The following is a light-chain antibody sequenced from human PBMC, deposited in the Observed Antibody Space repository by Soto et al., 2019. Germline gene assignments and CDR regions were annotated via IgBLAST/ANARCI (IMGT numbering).Light chain of an antibody. CDR3: AACYDSLNGLWV. Sequence: QSVLTQPPSASGTPGQRVTISCSGSSSNIGSNTVNWYQQLPGTAPKLLIYSNNQRPSGVPDRFSGSKSGTSASLAISGLQSEDEADYYCAACYDSLNGLWVFGTGTKLTVL. J-gene: IGLJ1*01. V-gene: IGLV1-44*01. CDR2: SNN. CDR1: SSNIGSNT.